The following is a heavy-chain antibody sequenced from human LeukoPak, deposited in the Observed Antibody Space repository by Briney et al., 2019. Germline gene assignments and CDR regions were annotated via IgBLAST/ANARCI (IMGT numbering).Heavy chain of an antibody. D-gene: IGHD5-18*01. CDR3: ARNSYGDPNFDY. J-gene: IGHJ4*02. CDR1: GYTFTGYY. CDR2: INPNSGGT. V-gene: IGHV1-2*02. Sequence: EASVKVSCKASGYTFTGYYMHWVRQAPGQGLEWMGWINPNSGGTNYAQKFQGRVTMTGDTSISTAYMELSRLRSDDTAVYYCARNSYGDPNFDYWGQGTLVTVSS.